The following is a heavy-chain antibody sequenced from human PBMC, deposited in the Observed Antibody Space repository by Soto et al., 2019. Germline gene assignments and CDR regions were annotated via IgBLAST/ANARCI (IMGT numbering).Heavy chain of an antibody. CDR2: IYSGGNT. J-gene: IGHJ4*02. V-gene: IGHV3-53*01. D-gene: IGHD3-22*01. Sequence: EVQLVESGGGLIQPGGSLRLSCAASGFTVSSNYMSWVRQAPGKGLEWVSVIYSGGNTYYADSVKGRFTVSRDNSKNTLYLQMNSLRAEDTAVYYCARENYDSSGSLFDYWGQGTLVTVSS. CDR1: GFTVSSNY. CDR3: ARENYDSSGSLFDY.